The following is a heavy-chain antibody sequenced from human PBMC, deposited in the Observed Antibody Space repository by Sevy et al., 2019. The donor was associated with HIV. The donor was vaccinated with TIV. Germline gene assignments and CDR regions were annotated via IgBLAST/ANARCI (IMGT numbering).Heavy chain of an antibody. V-gene: IGHV3-23*01. D-gene: IGHD3-22*01. CDR2: ISRSGGST. J-gene: IGHJ3*02. CDR1: GFTFSSYD. CDR3: ATATRYDSSGYYLWYDAFDI. Sequence: GGSLRLSCAASGFTFSSYDMSWVRQAPGKGLEWVSAISRSGGSTYYADSVKGRFTISRDNSKNTLYLQMNSLRAEDTAVYYCATATRYDSSGYYLWYDAFDIWGQGTMVTVSS.